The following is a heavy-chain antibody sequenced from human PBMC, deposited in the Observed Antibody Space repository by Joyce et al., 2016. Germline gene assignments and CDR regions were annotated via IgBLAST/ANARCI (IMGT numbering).Heavy chain of an antibody. CDR3: ASFPRGISGSTFYFDH. CDR1: GASVTIDDYY. CDR2: ILGSGSA. D-gene: IGHD5-12*01. J-gene: IGHJ4*02. Sequence: QVQLQESGPGLVKPSQILSLTCSVSGASVTIDDYYWIWMRQHPGEALEWIGYILGSGSAYYASSLEIRCTIAVDTSKNHLSLKLTSVTAADTAVYYCASFPRGISGSTFYFDHWGQGILVTVSS. V-gene: IGHV4-31*03.